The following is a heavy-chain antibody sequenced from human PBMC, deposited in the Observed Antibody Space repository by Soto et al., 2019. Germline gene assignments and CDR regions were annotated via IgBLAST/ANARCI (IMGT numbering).Heavy chain of an antibody. D-gene: IGHD3-3*01. CDR3: SRGFFNSANFFAPGE. V-gene: IGHV4-61*01. CDR1: GDSVSSGTFY. Sequence: PSETLSLTCTVSGDSVSSGTFYWSWIRQPPGKGLEWIGDLYYKENTKYSPSLKSRVTTSVDTSKNQFSLRLSSVTAADTAVYYCSRGFFNSANFFAPGEWGPGTLVTVSS. CDR2: LYYKENT. J-gene: IGHJ4*02.